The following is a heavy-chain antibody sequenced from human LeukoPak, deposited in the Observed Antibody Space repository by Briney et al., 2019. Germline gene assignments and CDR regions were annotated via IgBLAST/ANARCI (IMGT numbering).Heavy chain of an antibody. J-gene: IGHJ4*02. CDR3: TAAPRFTDFADS. D-gene: IGHD2-15*01. Sequence: GSLRLSCTASGFTYSDAWMNWVRQATGKGLEWVGRIKSETDGGTTDFPAHVKGRFSITREASKNTLYLQMNALRIDDTAVYFCTAAPRFTDFADSWGQGTLVTVST. V-gene: IGHV3-15*01. CDR2: IKSETDGGTT. CDR1: GFTYSDAW.